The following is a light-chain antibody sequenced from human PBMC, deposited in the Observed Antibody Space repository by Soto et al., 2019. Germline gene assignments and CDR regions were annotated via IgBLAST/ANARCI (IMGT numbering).Light chain of an antibody. J-gene: IGKJ1*01. CDR2: TTS. CDR3: QQTNSFPPTT. V-gene: IGKV1-5*03. CDR1: QTISSW. Sequence: IQMTQSPSTLYESVGDRVTITCRVSQTISSWFARYQQKPGKAPKLLFSTTSTLEDGVPSRFSGSASGTEFTLTISSLQPEEFATYNCQQTNSFPPTTFGQGTKVDIK.